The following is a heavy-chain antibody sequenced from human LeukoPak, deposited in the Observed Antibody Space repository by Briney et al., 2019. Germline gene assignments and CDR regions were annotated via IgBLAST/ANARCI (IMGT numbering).Heavy chain of an antibody. CDR1: GFTLSSYA. J-gene: IGHJ4*02. CDR3: ARGDFWSGSYFDY. CDR2: ISSSGSTI. V-gene: IGHV3-11*01. D-gene: IGHD3-3*01. Sequence: GGSLRLSCAASGFTLSSYAMSWIRQTPGKGLEWVSYISSSGSTIYYADSVKGRFTISRDNAKNSLYLQMNSLRAEDTAVYYCARGDFWSGSYFDYWGQGTLVTVSS.